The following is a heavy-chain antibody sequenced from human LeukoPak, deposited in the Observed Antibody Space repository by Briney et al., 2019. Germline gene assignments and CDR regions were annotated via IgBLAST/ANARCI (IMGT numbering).Heavy chain of an antibody. Sequence: GASVKVSCRASGYSFTSYTSYYIHWVRQAPGQGLEWMGIINPSGGTTTYAQKFQGRVTMTRDTSTNTVYMELSSLRSEDTAVYYCARGPAYDSSGYSLDYWGQGTLVTVSS. J-gene: IGHJ4*02. CDR3: ARGPAYDSSGYSLDY. V-gene: IGHV1-46*01. CDR1: GYSFTSYTSYY. D-gene: IGHD3-22*01. CDR2: INPSGGTT.